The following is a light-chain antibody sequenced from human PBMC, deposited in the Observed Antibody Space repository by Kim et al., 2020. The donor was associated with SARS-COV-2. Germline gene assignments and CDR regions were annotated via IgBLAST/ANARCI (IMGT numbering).Light chain of an antibody. V-gene: IGLV1-51*01. J-gene: IGLJ2*01. CDR2: DDD. CDR3: ASWDTSMTGIV. CDR1: SSNVANNI. Sequence: GQKVTISCSGSSSNVANNIVAWYHQHPGTAPKFLINDDDRRPSGIPDRFSASKSGTSATLDISGLQTGDEDVYYCASWDTSMTGIVFGGGTQLTVL.